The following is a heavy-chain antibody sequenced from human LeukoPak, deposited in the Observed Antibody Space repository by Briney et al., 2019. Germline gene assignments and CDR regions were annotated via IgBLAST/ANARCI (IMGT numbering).Heavy chain of an antibody. CDR2: INPNSGSI. Sequence: ASVMVSCKASGYTFTGYYIHWVRQAPGQGLEWMGWINPNSGSISYAQKFQGRVTMTRDTSISTVYMELSRLRYDDTAVYYCARDSVGEGTGDWGKGTLVTVSS. CDR1: GYTFTGYY. D-gene: IGHD3-16*01. J-gene: IGHJ4*02. CDR3: ARDSVGEGTGD. V-gene: IGHV1-2*02.